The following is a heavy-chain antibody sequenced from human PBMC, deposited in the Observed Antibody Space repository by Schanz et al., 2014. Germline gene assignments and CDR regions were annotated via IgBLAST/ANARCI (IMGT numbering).Heavy chain of an antibody. CDR2: IRYDGSNN. CDR3: ARPLRLVEMPIIGDAFDI. CDR1: GFTFSSYG. J-gene: IGHJ3*02. V-gene: IGHV3-30*02. Sequence: QVQLVESGGGVVQPGGSLRLSCAASGFTFSSYGMHWVRQAPGKGLEWVAFIRYDGSNNYYADSVKGRFTISRDNSKNTLYLQMNSVRAEDSAVYYCARPLRLVEMPIIGDAFDIWGQGTVVTVSS. D-gene: IGHD1-20*01.